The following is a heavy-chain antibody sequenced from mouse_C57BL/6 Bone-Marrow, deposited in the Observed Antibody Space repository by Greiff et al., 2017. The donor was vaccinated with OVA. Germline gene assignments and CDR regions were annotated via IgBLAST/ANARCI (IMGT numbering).Heavy chain of an antibody. J-gene: IGHJ1*03. CDR2: FYPGSGSI. V-gene: IGHV1-62-2*01. D-gene: IGHD1-1*01. Sequence: VQLQQSGAELVKPGASVKLSCKASGYTFTEYTIHWVKQRSGQGLEWIGWFYPGSGSIKYNEKFKDKATLTADKSSSTVYMELSRLTSADAAVYFCAIHEGDYGSSYWYFDVWGTGTTVTVSS. CDR3: AIHEGDYGSSYWYFDV. CDR1: GYTFTEYT.